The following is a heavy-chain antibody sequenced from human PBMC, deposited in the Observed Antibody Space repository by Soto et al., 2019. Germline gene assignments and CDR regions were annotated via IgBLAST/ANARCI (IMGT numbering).Heavy chain of an antibody. Sequence: EVQLLESGGGLVQPGGSLRLSCAASGVSFSNYAMNWVRQAPGKGLEWVSGISHSGSSTYYADSVEGRFTISRDNSKNTLYLQMNSLRAEDTAVYYCAKGSWVHHGSEGGNWLDPWGQGTLVTVSS. D-gene: IGHD3-10*01. CDR2: ISHSGSST. CDR3: AKGSWVHHGSEGGNWLDP. J-gene: IGHJ5*02. V-gene: IGHV3-23*01. CDR1: GVSFSNYA.